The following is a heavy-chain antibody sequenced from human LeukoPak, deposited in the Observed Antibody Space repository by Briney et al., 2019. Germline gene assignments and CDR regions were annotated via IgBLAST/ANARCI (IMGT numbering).Heavy chain of an antibody. CDR2: IKQDGSEK. Sequence: GGSLRLSCGASGFTFSSSWMTWVRQAPEKGLEWVANIKQDGSEKYYVDSVKGRSTISRDNAKNSLYLQMNSLRAEDTAVYYCAREGDSSSSWSPGWFDPWGQGTLVTVSS. D-gene: IGHD6-13*01. CDR1: GFTFSSSW. CDR3: AREGDSSSSWSPGWFDP. V-gene: IGHV3-7*01. J-gene: IGHJ5*02.